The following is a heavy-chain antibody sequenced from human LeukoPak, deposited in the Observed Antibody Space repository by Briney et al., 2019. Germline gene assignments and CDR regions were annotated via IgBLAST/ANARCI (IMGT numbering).Heavy chain of an antibody. Sequence: GGSLRLSCAASGFTFSSYAMHWVRQAPGKGLEWVAVVSYDGSNKYYADSVKGRVTISRDNSKNTLYPQMNSLRVEDTAVCYCARDRDIAVAGTFDYWGQGTLVTVSS. CDR2: VSYDGSNK. V-gene: IGHV3-30-3*01. CDR3: ARDRDIAVAGTFDY. D-gene: IGHD6-19*01. CDR1: GFTFSSYA. J-gene: IGHJ4*02.